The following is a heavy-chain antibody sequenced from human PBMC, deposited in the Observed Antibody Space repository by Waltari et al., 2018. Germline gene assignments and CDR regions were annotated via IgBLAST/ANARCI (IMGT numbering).Heavy chain of an antibody. Sequence: QVQLVQSGAEVKKPGASVKVSCKASGYTFNGYYMHWVRQAPGQGLEWMGRINPSSGGTNDAQKFQGRVTMTRDTSSSTAYMELSSLRSEDTAVYYCARDGGSGEGVAFDIWGQGTMVTVSS. CDR3: ARDGGSGEGVAFDI. D-gene: IGHD7-27*01. J-gene: IGHJ3*02. V-gene: IGHV1-2*06. CDR1: GYTFNGYY. CDR2: INPSSGGT.